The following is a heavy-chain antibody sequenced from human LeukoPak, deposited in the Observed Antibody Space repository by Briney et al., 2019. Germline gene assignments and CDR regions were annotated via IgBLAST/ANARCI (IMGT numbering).Heavy chain of an antibody. V-gene: IGHV4-34*01. CDR1: GGSFSGYY. J-gene: IGHJ4*02. Sequence: SETLSLTCAVYGGSFSGYYWSWIRQPPGNGLEWIGEINHSGSTNYNPSLKSRVTISVDTSKNQFSLKLSSVTAADTAVYYCARRPWYYFDYWGQGTLVTVSS. CDR3: ARRPWYYFDY. CDR2: INHSGST. D-gene: IGHD2-15*01.